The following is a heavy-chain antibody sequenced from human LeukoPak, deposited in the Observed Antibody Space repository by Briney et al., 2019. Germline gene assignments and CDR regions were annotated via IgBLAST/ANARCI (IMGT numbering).Heavy chain of an antibody. J-gene: IGHJ4*02. D-gene: IGHD3-10*01. CDR3: ATVWFGELPFDY. V-gene: IGHV3-53*01. CDR1: GFTVSSNY. CDR2: IYSGGST. Sequence: GGSLRLSCAASGFTVSSNYMSWVRQAPGKGLEWVSVIYSGGSTYYADSVKGRFTISRNNSKNTLYLQMNSLRAEDTAVYYCATVWFGELPFDYWGQGTLVTVSS.